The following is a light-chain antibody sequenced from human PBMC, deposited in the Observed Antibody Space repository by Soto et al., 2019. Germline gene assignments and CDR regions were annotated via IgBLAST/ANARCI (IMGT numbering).Light chain of an antibody. V-gene: IGLV1-44*01. CDR2: SNN. J-gene: IGLJ1*01. CDR1: SSNIGSNT. Sequence: QSVLTQPPSASGTPGQRVTISCSGSSSNIGSNTVNWYQQLPGTAPKLLIYSNNQRPSGVPDRFSGSKSGTSASLAIGGLQSEDEADYYCAAWDDSLNGLYVCGTGTKVTVL. CDR3: AAWDDSLNGLYV.